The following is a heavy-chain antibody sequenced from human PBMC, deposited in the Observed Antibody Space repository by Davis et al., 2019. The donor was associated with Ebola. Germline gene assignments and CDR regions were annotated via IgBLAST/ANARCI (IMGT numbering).Heavy chain of an antibody. CDR1: GFTFSSYA. J-gene: IGHJ6*03. CDR2: ISYDGSNK. CDR3: ARDGPGTETAMVTLYYYYRDV. V-gene: IGHV3-30-3*01. Sequence: PGGSLSLSCAASGFTFSSYAMHWVRQTPGKGLEWVAVISYDGSNKYYADSVKGRFTISRDNSKNTLYLQMNSLRAEDTAVYYCARDGPGTETAMVTLYYYYRDVWGKGTTVTVSS. D-gene: IGHD5-18*01.